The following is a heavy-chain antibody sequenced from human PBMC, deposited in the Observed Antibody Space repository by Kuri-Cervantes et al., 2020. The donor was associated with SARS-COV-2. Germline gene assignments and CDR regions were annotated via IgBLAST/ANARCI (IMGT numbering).Heavy chain of an antibody. J-gene: IGHJ5*02. Sequence: SETLSLTCAVYGGSVSGYYWSWIRQPPGKGLEWIGEINHSGTTNYNMSPKSRVTISVDTSKNQFSLKLYSVTATDTAVYYCARNSKRSGYTYGVTGRLDPWGRGTLVTVSS. CDR3: ARNSKRSGYTYGVTGRLDP. CDR1: GGSVSGYY. CDR2: INHSGTT. V-gene: IGHV4-34*01. D-gene: IGHD5-18*01.